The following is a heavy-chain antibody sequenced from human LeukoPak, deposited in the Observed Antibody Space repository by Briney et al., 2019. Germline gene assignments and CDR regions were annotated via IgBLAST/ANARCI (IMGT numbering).Heavy chain of an antibody. CDR3: ARQVKTMVRGPFDY. D-gene: IGHD3-10*01. CDR2: IYYSGST. V-gene: IGHV4-59*08. Sequence: PSETLSLTCTVSGGSISSYYWSWIRQPPGKGLEWMGYIYYSGSTKYNPSLKSRGTISVDTSKNQFSLKLSSVTAADTAVYYCARQVKTMVRGPFDYWGQGTLVTVSS. J-gene: IGHJ4*02. CDR1: GGSISSYY.